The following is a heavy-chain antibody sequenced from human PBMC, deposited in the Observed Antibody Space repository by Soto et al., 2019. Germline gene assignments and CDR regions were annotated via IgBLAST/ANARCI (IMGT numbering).Heavy chain of an antibody. D-gene: IGHD2-2*01. V-gene: IGHV3-30*18. CDR2: ISYDGSNK. Sequence: QVQLVESGGGVVQPGRSLRLSCAASGFTFSSYGMHWVRQAPGKGLEWVAVISYDGSNKYYADSVKGRFTISRDNSKNTLYLQMNSLRAEDTAVYYCAKDVVVSPGDLSYGMDVWGQGTTVTVSS. CDR1: GFTFSSYG. J-gene: IGHJ6*02. CDR3: AKDVVVSPGDLSYGMDV.